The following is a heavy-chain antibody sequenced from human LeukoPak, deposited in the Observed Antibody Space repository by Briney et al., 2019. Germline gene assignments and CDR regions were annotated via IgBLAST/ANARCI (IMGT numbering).Heavy chain of an antibody. D-gene: IGHD1-26*01. CDR2: ISDSGGST. J-gene: IGHJ4*02. V-gene: IGHV3-23*01. CDR1: GFTFSSYA. Sequence: GGSLRLSCAASGFTFSSYAMSWVRQAPGKGLEWVSAISDSGGSTYYADSVKGRFTISRDNSKNTLCLQMNSLRGEDTAVYYCAKEVIVGVSFDYWGQGTLVTVSS. CDR3: AKEVIVGVSFDY.